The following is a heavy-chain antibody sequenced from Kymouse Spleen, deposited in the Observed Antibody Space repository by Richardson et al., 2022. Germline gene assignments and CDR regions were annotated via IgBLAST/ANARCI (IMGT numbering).Heavy chain of an antibody. CDR1: GFTFDDYG. J-gene: IGHJ6*02. V-gene: IGHV3-20*d01. CDR2: INWNGGST. Sequence: EVQLVESGGGVVRPGGSLRLSCAASGFTFDDYGMSWVRQAPGKGLEWVSGINWNGGSTGYADSVKGRFTISRDNAKNSLYLQMNSLRAEDTALYYCARDKYYYGSGTLRGYYYYYGMDVWGQGTTVTVSS. CDR3: ARDKYYYGSGTLRGYYYYYGMDV. D-gene: IGHD3-10*01.